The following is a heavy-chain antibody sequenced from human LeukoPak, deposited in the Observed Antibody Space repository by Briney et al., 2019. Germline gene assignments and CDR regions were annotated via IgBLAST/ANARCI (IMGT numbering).Heavy chain of an antibody. J-gene: IGHJ4*02. Sequence: KPSETLSLTCTVSGGSISSYYWSWIRQPPGKGLEWIGYIYYSGSTNYNPSLKSRVTISVDTSKNQFSLKLSSVTAADTAVYYCARQGGDGYNWIQFDYWGQGTLVTVSS. CDR3: ARQGGDGYNWIQFDY. D-gene: IGHD5-24*01. CDR1: GGSISSYY. V-gene: IGHV4-59*08. CDR2: IYYSGST.